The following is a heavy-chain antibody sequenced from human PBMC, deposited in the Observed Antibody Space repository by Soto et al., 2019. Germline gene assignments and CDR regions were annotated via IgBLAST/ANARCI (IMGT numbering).Heavy chain of an antibody. CDR3: ARAVAPYWENWVDP. CDR1: GGSIRSGNSYA. D-gene: IGHD1-26*01. Sequence: QLQLQESGSGLVKPSQTLSLTCAVSGGSIRSGNSYAWSWIRQPPGKGLEWIGSITHTGRTSYNPSLRGRVTMSVDKSKDQYALKLSSVTAADMDVYYCARAVAPYWENWVDPWGQGSLVIVSS. J-gene: IGHJ5*02. CDR2: ITHTGRT. V-gene: IGHV4-30-2*01.